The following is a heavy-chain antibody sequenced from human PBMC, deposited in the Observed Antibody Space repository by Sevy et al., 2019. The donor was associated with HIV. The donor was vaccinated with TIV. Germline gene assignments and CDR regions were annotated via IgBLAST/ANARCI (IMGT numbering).Heavy chain of an antibody. Sequence: GGSLRLSCAASGFTFSSYCMSWVRQAPGKGLEWVANIKQDGSEKYYVDSVRGRLTISRDNAKNSLYLQMNSLRAEDTAEYYCARDRVATTGRTAAADYWGQGTLVTVSS. CDR2: IKQDGSEK. CDR1: GFTFSSYC. D-gene: IGHD5-12*01. V-gene: IGHV3-7*01. CDR3: ARDRVATTGRTAAADY. J-gene: IGHJ4*02.